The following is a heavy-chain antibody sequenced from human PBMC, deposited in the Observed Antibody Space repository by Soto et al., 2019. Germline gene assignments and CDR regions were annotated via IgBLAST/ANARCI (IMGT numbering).Heavy chain of an antibody. Sequence: SETLSLTCAVYGWSFSSYGWSWIRQPPGKGLEWIGYIYYSGSTNYNPSLKSRVTISVDTSKNQFSLKLSSVTAADTAVYYCARMTYYYDSSGYYPSFDYWGQGTLVTVSS. CDR3: ARMTYYYDSSGYYPSFDY. V-gene: IGHV4-59*01. J-gene: IGHJ4*02. D-gene: IGHD3-22*01. CDR1: GWSFSSYG. CDR2: IYYSGST.